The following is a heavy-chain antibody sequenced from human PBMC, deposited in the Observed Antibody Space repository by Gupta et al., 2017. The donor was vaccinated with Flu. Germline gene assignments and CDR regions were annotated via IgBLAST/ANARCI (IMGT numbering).Heavy chain of an antibody. V-gene: IGHV3-30*01. J-gene: IGHJ5*02. CDR1: GFMFSTYA. CDR2: ISYDGRNK. CDR3: ARDPYCTATTCYSVGWFDP. Sequence: QVQLVESGGGVVQPGRSLRLSCAASGFMFSTYAMHWVRQAPGKGLEWVAVISYDGRNKYYADSVKGRFTISRDNSKNTLYLQMNSLKPEDTAVYYCARDPYCTATTCYSVGWFDPWGQGTLVTVSS. D-gene: IGHD2-8*02.